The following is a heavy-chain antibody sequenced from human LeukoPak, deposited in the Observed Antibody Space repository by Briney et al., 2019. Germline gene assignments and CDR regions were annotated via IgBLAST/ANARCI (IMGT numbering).Heavy chain of an antibody. CDR3: ARLSVVGALDY. D-gene: IGHD1-26*01. V-gene: IGHV4-61*02. CDR1: GGSISSGSYY. Sequence: SQTLSLTCTVSGGSISSGSYYWSWIRQPAGKGLEWIGRIYTSGSTNYNPSLKSRVTISVDTSKNQFSLKLSSVTAADTAVYYCARLSVVGALDYWGQGTLVTVSS. CDR2: IYTSGST. J-gene: IGHJ4*02.